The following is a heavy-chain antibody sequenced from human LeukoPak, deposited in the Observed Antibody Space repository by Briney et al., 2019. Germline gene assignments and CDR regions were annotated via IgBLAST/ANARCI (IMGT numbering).Heavy chain of an antibody. CDR2: INHSGST. CDR3: AGGPLPPYDFWSGYYTRGWFDP. J-gene: IGHJ5*02. D-gene: IGHD3-3*01. V-gene: IGHV4-34*01. CDR1: GGSFSGYY. Sequence: NPSETLSLTCAVYGGSFSGYYWSWIRQPPGKGLEWIGEINHSGSTNYNPSLKSRVTTSVDTSKNQFSLKLSSVTAADTAVYYCAGGPLPPYDFWSGYYTRGWFDPWGQGTLVTVSS.